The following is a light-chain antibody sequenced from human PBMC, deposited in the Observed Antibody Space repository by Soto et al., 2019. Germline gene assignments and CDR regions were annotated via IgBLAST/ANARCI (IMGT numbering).Light chain of an antibody. CDR2: EVS. Sequence: QSALTQPPSASGSPGQSVTISCTGTSSDVGGYNYVSWYQQHPGKAPKLMIYEVSKRPSGVPDRFSGSKSGNTASLTVSGLQAEDEADYYCSSYAGSNNFDRVRGRGFGGGTKLTVL. CDR1: SSDVGGYNY. CDR3: SSYAGSNNFDRVRGRG. V-gene: IGLV2-8*01. J-gene: IGLJ2*01.